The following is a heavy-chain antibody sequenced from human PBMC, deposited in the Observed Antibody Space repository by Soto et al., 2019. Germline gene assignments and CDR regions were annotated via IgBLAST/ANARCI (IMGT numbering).Heavy chain of an antibody. CDR3: ARSQTELAASDY. D-gene: IGHD6-13*01. Sequence: GGSLRLSCAASGFTFSSYALHCVRQAPGKGLEWLAVIPYDGSNKYYADSVKGRFTISRDNSKNTLYLQMNSLRAEDTAVYYCARSQTELAASDYWGQGTLVTVSS. CDR1: GFTFSSYA. CDR2: IPYDGSNK. J-gene: IGHJ4*02. V-gene: IGHV3-30-3*01.